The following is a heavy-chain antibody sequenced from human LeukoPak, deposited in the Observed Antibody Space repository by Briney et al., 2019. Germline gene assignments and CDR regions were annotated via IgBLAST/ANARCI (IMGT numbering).Heavy chain of an antibody. J-gene: IGHJ3*02. D-gene: IGHD3-10*01. Sequence: ASVKVSCKASGYTFTGYYMHWVRQAPGQGLEWMGWINPNSGGTNYAQKFQGRVTMTRDTSISTAYMELSRLRSDDTAVYYCARTKLLWFGESYDAFDIWGQGTMVTVSS. CDR2: INPNSGGT. CDR3: ARTKLLWFGESYDAFDI. CDR1: GYTFTGYY. V-gene: IGHV1-2*02.